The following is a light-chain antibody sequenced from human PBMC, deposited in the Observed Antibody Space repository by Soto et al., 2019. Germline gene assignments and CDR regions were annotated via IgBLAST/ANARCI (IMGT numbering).Light chain of an antibody. V-gene: IGLV2-23*01. CDR2: EGS. J-gene: IGLJ2*01. CDR1: SSDVGSYSP. CDR3: YSYASGHVV. Sequence: QSALTQPASVSGSPGQSITISCTGTSSDVGSYSPVSWYQQYPGKAPKLMIYEGSKRPSGVSNRFSGSKAGDTASLTISGLQAEDEADYYCYSYASGHVVFGGGTKVTVL.